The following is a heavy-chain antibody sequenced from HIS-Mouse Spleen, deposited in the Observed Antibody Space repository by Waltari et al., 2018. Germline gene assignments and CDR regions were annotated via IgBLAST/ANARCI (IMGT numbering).Heavy chain of an antibody. CDR2: IYYSGGT. V-gene: IGHV4-39*07. J-gene: IGHJ2*01. D-gene: IGHD6-13*01. Sequence: QLQLQESGPGLVKPSETLSLTCTVSGGPISSSSYYWGWIRQPPGKGLEGIGSIYYSGGTSSNPSLKSRVTISVDTSKNQFSLKLSSVTAADTAVYYCAREIPYSSSWYDWYFDLWGRGTLVTVSS. CDR3: AREIPYSSSWYDWYFDL. CDR1: GGPISSSSYY.